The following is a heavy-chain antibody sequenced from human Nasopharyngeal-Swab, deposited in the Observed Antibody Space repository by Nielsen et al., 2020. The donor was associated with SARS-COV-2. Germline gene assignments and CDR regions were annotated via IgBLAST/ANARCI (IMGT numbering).Heavy chain of an antibody. D-gene: IGHD3-9*01. J-gene: IGHJ4*02. CDR2: INPSGGST. Sequence: WVRQAPGQGLEWMGIINPSGGSTSYAQKFQGRVTMTRDTSTSTVYMDLSSLRSDDTAVYYCARDDYDILTGYYTGGIYWGQGTLVTVSS. CDR3: ARDDYDILTGYYTGGIY. V-gene: IGHV1-46*01.